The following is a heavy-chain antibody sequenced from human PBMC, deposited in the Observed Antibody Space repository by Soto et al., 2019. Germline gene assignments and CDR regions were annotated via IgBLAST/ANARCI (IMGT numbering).Heavy chain of an antibody. D-gene: IGHD6-13*01. Sequence: ASVKVSCKASGYTFTSYDINWVRQATGQGLEWMGWMNPNSGNTGYAQKFQGRVTMTRNTSISTAYMELSSLRSEDTAVYYCARGSFDGIAARFDPWGQGTLVTVYS. CDR3: ARGSFDGIAARFDP. V-gene: IGHV1-8*01. J-gene: IGHJ5*02. CDR2: MNPNSGNT. CDR1: GYTFTSYD.